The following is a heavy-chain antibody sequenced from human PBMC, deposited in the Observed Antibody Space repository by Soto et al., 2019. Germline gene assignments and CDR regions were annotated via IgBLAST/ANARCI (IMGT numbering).Heavy chain of an antibody. D-gene: IGHD6-13*01. Sequence: SETLSLTCTVSGGSISSYYWSWIRQPAGKGLEWIGRIYTSGSTNYNPSLKSRVTMSVDTSKNQFSLKLSSVTAADTAVYYCARDRGEEYSSSWYMSPRESAFDIWGQGTMVTVSS. J-gene: IGHJ3*02. CDR3: ARDRGEEYSSSWYMSPRESAFDI. CDR1: GGSISSYY. V-gene: IGHV4-4*07. CDR2: IYTSGST.